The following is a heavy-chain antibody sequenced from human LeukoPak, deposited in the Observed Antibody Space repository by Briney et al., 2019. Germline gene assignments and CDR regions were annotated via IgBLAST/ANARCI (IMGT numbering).Heavy chain of an antibody. CDR1: GYSISSGYY. D-gene: IGHD3-3*01. J-gene: IGHJ5*02. Sequence: PSETLSLTCAVSGYSISSGYYWGWIRQPPGKGLEGIGIIYHSGSTYYNPSLKSRFTISVDTSKNQFSLKLSSVTAADTAVYYCARQMVGDYDFWRPNWFDPWGQGTLVTVSS. CDR2: IYHSGST. CDR3: ARQMVGDYDFWRPNWFDP. V-gene: IGHV4-38-2*01.